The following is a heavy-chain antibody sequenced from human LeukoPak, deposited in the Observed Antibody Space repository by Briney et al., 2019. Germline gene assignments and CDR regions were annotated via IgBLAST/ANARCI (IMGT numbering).Heavy chain of an antibody. CDR1: GFTFSSYA. V-gene: IGHV3-23*01. CDR3: AKGHDYNYYYYYMDV. D-gene: IGHD4-11*01. CDR2: ISGSGGST. Sequence: GGSLRLSCAASGFTFSSYAMSWVRQAPGKGLEWVSAISGSGGSTYYADSVKGRFTISRDNSKNTLYLQMNSLRAEDAAVYYCAKGHDYNYYYYYMDVWGKGTTVTVSS. J-gene: IGHJ6*03.